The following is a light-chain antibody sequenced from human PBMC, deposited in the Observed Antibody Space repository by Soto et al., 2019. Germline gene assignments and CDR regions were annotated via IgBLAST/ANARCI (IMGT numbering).Light chain of an antibody. J-gene: IGKJ2*01. CDR3: QQYGSSPPYT. CDR2: GAS. Sequence: EVVLTQSPGTLSLSPGERATLSCRASQSVSNNYLAWYQQKPGQSPKLLIFGASDRATGIPDRFSGSGSGTDFTITSSSLEPEDFSVYYCQQYGSSPPYTFGQGTKLEIK. CDR1: QSVSNNY. V-gene: IGKV3-20*01.